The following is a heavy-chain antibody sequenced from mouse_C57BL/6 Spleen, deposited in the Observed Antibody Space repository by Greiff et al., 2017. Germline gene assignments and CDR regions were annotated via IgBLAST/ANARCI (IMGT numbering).Heavy chain of an antibody. J-gene: IGHJ4*01. D-gene: IGHD1-1*01. CDR3: ARCGRDAMDY. V-gene: IGHV1-61*01. CDR1: GYSFTSYW. Sequence: VQLQQSGAELVRPGYSVKLSCKASGYSFTSYWMDWVKQRPGQDLEWIGNIYPSDSETHYTQKFKNKATLNEDKSSSTAYMQLSSLTSEDPAVYYCARCGRDAMDYWGQGTSVTVSS. CDR2: IYPSDSET.